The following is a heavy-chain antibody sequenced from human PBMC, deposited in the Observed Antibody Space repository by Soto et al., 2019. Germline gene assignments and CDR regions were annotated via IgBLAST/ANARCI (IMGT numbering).Heavy chain of an antibody. CDR2: IYYSGAT. D-gene: IGHD6-13*01. Sequence: QVQLQESGPGLVKPSETLSLTCTVYGGSISSYYWSWIRQPPGKGLEWIGYIYYSGATNDNPSLKSRVTISVDTSKNQFSLKLSSVTAADTAVYYCAREGYSSSWYAWCAFDTWGQGTMVTVSS. CDR3: AREGYSSSWYAWCAFDT. V-gene: IGHV4-59*01. J-gene: IGHJ3*02. CDR1: GGSISSYY.